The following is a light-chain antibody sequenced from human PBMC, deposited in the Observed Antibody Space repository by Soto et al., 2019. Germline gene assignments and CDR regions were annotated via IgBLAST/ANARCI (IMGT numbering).Light chain of an antibody. CDR1: QSVSSN. J-gene: IGKJ1*01. CDR2: GAS. Sequence: EIVMMQPPATLSVSPGERATLSCRASQSVSSNLAWYQQEPGQAPRLLIYGASTRATGIPARFSGSGSGTEFTLTISSLQSEDFAVYYCQQYNNWTRTFGQGTKVDIK. V-gene: IGKV3-15*01. CDR3: QQYNNWTRT.